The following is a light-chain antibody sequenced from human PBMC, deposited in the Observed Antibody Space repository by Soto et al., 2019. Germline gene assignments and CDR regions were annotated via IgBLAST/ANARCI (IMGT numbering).Light chain of an antibody. CDR1: QGISNY. J-gene: IGKJ1*01. CDR3: RRYNRPPWT. CDR2: AAS. Sequence: DIQMTQSPSSLSASVGDRVTITCRASQGISNYLAWYQQKPGKVPKLLIYAASTLQSGVPSRFSGSGSGTDFTLTISSPQPADVDSYYSRRYNRPPWTFGQGTKVEIK. V-gene: IGKV1-27*01.